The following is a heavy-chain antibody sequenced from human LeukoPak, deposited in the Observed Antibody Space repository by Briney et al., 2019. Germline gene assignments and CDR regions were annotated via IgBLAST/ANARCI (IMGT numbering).Heavy chain of an antibody. V-gene: IGHV4-4*07. J-gene: IGHJ4*02. D-gene: IGHD3-22*01. CDR1: GGSISNYL. CDR3: ARDRPTLSYYDSSNYAKVLDS. Sequence: SETLSLTCNVSGGSISNYLWSWIRQPAGKGLEWIGHIYASGRTTYSPSFKSRVTMSIDTSSNQFSLKLTSVTAADTAVYYCARDRPTLSYYDSSNYAKVLDSWGQGTLVTVSS. CDR2: IYASGRT.